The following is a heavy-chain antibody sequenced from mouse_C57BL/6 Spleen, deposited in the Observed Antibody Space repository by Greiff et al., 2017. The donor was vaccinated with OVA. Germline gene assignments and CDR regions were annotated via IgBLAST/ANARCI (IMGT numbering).Heavy chain of an antibody. J-gene: IGHJ2*01. CDR1: GFTFSNYW. V-gene: IGHV6-3*01. CDR2: IRLKSDNYAT. Sequence: EVKLMESGGGLVQPGGSMKLSCVASGFTFSNYWMNWVRQSPEKGLEWVAQIRLKSDNYATHYAESVKGRFTISRDDSKSSVYLQMNNLRAEDTGIYYCTGTTVVAGIDYWGQGTTLTVSS. D-gene: IGHD1-1*01. CDR3: TGTTVVAGIDY.